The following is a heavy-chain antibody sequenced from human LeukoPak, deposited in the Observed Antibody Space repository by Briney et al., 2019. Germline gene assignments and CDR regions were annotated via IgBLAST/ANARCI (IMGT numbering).Heavy chain of an antibody. CDR2: IYDSGSP. CDR1: GGSITTDY. Sequence: SETLSLTCTVSGGSITTDYWSWIRQPPGKGLEWLGYIYDSGSPNYNPSLKSRVTISLDTSEKRFPLRLSSVTAADTAVYYCARPLGVVVPAAKALSGNWFDPWGQGTLVTVSS. CDR3: ARPLGVVVPAAKALSGNWFDP. J-gene: IGHJ5*02. D-gene: IGHD2-2*01. V-gene: IGHV4-59*08.